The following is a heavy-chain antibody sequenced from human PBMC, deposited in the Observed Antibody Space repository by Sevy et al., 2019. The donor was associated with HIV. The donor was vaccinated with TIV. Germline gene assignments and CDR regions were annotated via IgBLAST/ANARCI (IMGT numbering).Heavy chain of an antibody. Sequence: GGCLRLSCAASGFTFSSYAMHWVRQAPGKGLEWVAVISYDGSNKYYADSVKGRFTISIDNSKNTLYLQMNSLRAEDTAVYYCARERPIAVAGTSGLDYWGQGTLVTVSS. CDR1: GFTFSSYA. CDR2: ISYDGSNK. D-gene: IGHD6-19*01. CDR3: ARERPIAVAGTSGLDY. V-gene: IGHV3-30-3*01. J-gene: IGHJ4*02.